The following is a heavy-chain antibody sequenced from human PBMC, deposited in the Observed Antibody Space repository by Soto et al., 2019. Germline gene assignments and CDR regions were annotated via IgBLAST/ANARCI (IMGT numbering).Heavy chain of an antibody. V-gene: IGHV4-34*01. D-gene: IGHD2-2*01. CDR3: ARGRSPPGVQAAPNCFDP. CDR1: GGSFSGYY. J-gene: IGHJ5*02. Sequence: QVQLQQWGAGLLKPSETLSLTCAVYGGSFSGYYWSWIRQPPGKGLEWIGEINHSGSTNYNPSLKSLTTISLDTSKNQFSRKLSSVTAAATSVYNCARGRSPPGVQAAPNCFDPWGQGTLVTVSS. CDR2: INHSGST.